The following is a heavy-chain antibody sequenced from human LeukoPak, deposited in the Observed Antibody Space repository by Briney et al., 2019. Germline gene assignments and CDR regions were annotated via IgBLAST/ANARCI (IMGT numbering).Heavy chain of an antibody. CDR1: GGSISSYY. Sequence: SETLSLTCSASGGSISSYYWSWIRQPAGKGLEWIGRIYTSGSTNYNPSLKSRVTISVDKSKNQFSLKLSSVTAADTAVYYCARGDYYYMDVWGKGTTVTVSS. V-gene: IGHV4-4*07. J-gene: IGHJ6*03. CDR2: IYTSGST. D-gene: IGHD3-10*01. CDR3: ARGDYYYMDV.